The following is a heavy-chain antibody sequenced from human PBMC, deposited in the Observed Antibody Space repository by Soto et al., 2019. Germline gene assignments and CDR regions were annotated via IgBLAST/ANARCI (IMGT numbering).Heavy chain of an antibody. Sequence: PSETLSLTCTVSGASISSGDYYWTWIRQPPGKGLEWIGSIYYSGNTYYNPSLKSRVTISVDPSNNQFSLKLSSVTAADTAVYYCAIDVDIVATINPNWGQGTLVTVSS. J-gene: IGHJ4*02. CDR3: AIDVDIVATINPN. D-gene: IGHD5-12*01. CDR2: IYYSGNT. CDR1: GASISSGDYY. V-gene: IGHV4-30-4*01.